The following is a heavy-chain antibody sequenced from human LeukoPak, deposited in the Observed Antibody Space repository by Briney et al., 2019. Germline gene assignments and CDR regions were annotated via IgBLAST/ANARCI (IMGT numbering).Heavy chain of an antibody. CDR2: ISYHGHRT. CDR1: GFTFYTYD. D-gene: IGHD6-13*01. CDR3: ARIPGMAAGSDFYFDY. Sequence: GGSLRLSGVASGFTFYTYDISWVRQVPGKGLEWVSSISYHGHRTYYTDSVKGRFTISRDNSKNTLYLQLNSLRVEDTAIYYCARIPGMAAGSDFYFDYWGPGTVVTVFS. J-gene: IGHJ4*02. V-gene: IGHV3-23*01.